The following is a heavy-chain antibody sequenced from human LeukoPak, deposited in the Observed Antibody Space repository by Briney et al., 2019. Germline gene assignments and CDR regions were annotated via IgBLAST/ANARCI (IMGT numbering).Heavy chain of an antibody. J-gene: IGHJ4*02. D-gene: IGHD4-17*01. CDR3: AKVGYGDLDL. Sequence: GGSLRLSCAASGFTFSSYAMSWVRQAPGKGLEWVSSISGSGEFTDYADSVKGRFTISRDNPENTVYLQMSSLRVDDTATYFCAKVGYGDLDLWGQGVLVPVSS. CDR1: GFTFSSYA. CDR2: ISGSGEFT. V-gene: IGHV3-23*01.